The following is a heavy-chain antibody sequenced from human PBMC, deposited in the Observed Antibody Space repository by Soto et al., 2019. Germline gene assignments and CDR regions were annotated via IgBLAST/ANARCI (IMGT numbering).Heavy chain of an antibody. CDR3: AKDRGASASRVWGLDYGMDV. CDR1: GFTFSSHG. J-gene: IGHJ6*02. CDR2: ISYDGSNK. D-gene: IGHD6-6*01. Sequence: QVQLVESGGGVVQPGKSLRLSCVASGFTFSSHGMHWVRQAPGKGLEWVAVISYDGSNKYYADSVKGRFTISRDNSKKTVYLQMNSLRAEDTAVYYCAKDRGASASRVWGLDYGMDVWGQGSTVSVSS. V-gene: IGHV3-30*18.